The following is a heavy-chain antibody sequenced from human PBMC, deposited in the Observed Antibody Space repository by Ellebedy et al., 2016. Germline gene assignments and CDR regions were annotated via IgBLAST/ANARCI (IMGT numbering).Heavy chain of an antibody. Sequence: GGSLRLSCAASGFTVSSSYISWFRQAPGKGLEWVSILTPDAGTAYVDSVKGRFTLSRDNSKNTVYLQMNSLTAEDTAVYFCANSGYTYAWGYWGQGTLVTVSS. V-gene: IGHV3-53*01. CDR2: LTPDAGT. CDR3: ANSGYTYAWGY. CDR1: GFTVSSSY. J-gene: IGHJ4*02. D-gene: IGHD5-18*01.